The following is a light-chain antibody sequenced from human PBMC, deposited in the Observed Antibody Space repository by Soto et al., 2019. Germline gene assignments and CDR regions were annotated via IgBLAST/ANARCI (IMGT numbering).Light chain of an antibody. Sequence: EIVLTQSPATLSLSPGERATLSCRASQSVSSYLAWYQQKPGQAPRLLIYDASNRATGIPARFSGSGSGTDFTLTISSLEPEDFAVYYCQQRSNWPSGTFGQGTNLEIK. CDR1: QSVSSY. J-gene: IGKJ2*02. CDR2: DAS. CDR3: QQRSNWPSGT. V-gene: IGKV3-11*01.